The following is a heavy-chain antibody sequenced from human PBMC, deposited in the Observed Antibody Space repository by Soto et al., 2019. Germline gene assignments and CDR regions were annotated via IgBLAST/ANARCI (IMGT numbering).Heavy chain of an antibody. CDR2: VTSRGDTT. CDR3: AKDRLGGGLDY. J-gene: IGHJ4*02. D-gene: IGHD3-16*01. CDR1: GFIFSNYA. V-gene: IGHV3-23*01. Sequence: EVQLLQSGGGLVQPGGSLRLSCAASGFIFSNYAMNWVRQAPGKGLEWVSIVTSRGDTTYSTYSVKGRFTISRDNTKNTLYLQVNSLTAEDTAVYYCAKDRLGGGLDYWGQGTLVSVSS.